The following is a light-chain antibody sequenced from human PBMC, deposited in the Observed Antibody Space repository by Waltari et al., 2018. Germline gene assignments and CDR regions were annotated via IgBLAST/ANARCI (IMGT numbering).Light chain of an antibody. J-gene: IGKJ1*01. Sequence: DVIMTQSPLSLPVTPGQAASMTCRSSQSLQHSNGNTYLSWFLQKPGQPPRRLIYKISNRDSGVPDRFSGSGSGTDFTLTISRVEAVDVGIYYCMQGTHFPRTFGQGTKVDIK. V-gene: IGKV2-30*02. CDR2: KIS. CDR1: QSLQHSNGNTY. CDR3: MQGTHFPRT.